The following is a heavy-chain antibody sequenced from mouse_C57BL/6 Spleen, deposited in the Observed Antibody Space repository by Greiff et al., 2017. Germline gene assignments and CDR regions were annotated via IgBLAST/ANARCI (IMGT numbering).Heavy chain of an antibody. CDR2: IDPSDSYT. Sequence: VQLQQSGAELVKPGASVKLSCKASGYTFTSYWMQWVKQRPGQGLVWIGEIDPSDSYTNYNQKFKGKATLTVDTSSSTAYMQLSSLTSEDSAVYYGASGWGNFFAYWGQGTLVTVSA. CDR3: ASGWGNFFAY. D-gene: IGHD2-1*01. J-gene: IGHJ3*01. CDR1: GYTFTSYW. V-gene: IGHV1-50*01.